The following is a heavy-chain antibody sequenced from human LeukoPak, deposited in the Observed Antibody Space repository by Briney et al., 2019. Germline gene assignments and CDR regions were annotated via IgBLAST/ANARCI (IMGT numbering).Heavy chain of an antibody. CDR3: ARDPGTRSHDWYFDL. V-gene: IGHV3-74*01. CDR2: IMSDGRTT. J-gene: IGHJ2*01. CDR1: GFSFNSNM. D-gene: IGHD1-1*01. Sequence: PGGSLRLSCTGSGFSFNSNMMHWVRQDPGKGLVWVSRIMSDGRTTSCADSVKGRFTSSRDNAKNTVYLQMNSLRVEDTAIYYCARDPGTRSHDWYFDLWGRGTLVTVSS.